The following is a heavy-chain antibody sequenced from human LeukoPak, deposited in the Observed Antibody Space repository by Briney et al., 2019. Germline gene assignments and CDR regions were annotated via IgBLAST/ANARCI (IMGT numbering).Heavy chain of an antibody. CDR1: GFTFSNYG. V-gene: IGHV3-33*01. D-gene: IGHD6-6*01. Sequence: PGRSLRLSCAASGFTFSNYGMHWVRQAPGKGLEWVAVIWYDGSNKYYADSVKGRFTISRDNSKNALYLQMNSLRAEDTAVYYCARDMGEYSSSSGFDYWGQGILVTVSS. CDR3: ARDMGEYSSSSGFDY. CDR2: IWYDGSNK. J-gene: IGHJ4*02.